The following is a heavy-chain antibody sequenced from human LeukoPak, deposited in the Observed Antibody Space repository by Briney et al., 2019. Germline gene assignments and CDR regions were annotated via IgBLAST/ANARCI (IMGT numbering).Heavy chain of an antibody. Sequence: GGSLRLSCAASGFTFSSYWMSWVRQAPGKGLEWVANIKQDESEKYYVDSVKGRFTISRDNAKNSLYLQMNSLRAEDTAVYYCARGRVMNYYDSSGLTQRGYFDYWGQGTPVTVSS. J-gene: IGHJ4*02. CDR1: GFTFSSYW. V-gene: IGHV3-7*04. CDR2: IKQDESEK. D-gene: IGHD3-22*01. CDR3: ARGRVMNYYDSSGLTQRGYFDY.